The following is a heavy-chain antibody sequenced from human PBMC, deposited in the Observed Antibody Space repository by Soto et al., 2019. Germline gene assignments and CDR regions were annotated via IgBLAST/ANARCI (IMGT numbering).Heavy chain of an antibody. D-gene: IGHD1-1*01. V-gene: IGHV5-51*01. CDR3: ARQGNPYYYYGMDV. CDR2: IYPGDSET. Sequence: EVQLVQSGAEVKKPGESLKISCKGSGYNFISSYIAWVRQMPGKGLEWMGFIYPGDSETRYSPSFQGQVTISADKSINTAYLQWSSLKASDTATYYCARQGNPYYYYGMDVWDQGTTVIVSS. CDR1: GYNFISSY. J-gene: IGHJ6*02.